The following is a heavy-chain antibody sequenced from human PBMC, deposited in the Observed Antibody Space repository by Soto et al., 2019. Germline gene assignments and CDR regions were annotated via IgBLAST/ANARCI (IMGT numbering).Heavy chain of an antibody. V-gene: IGHV4-34*01. D-gene: IGHD6-6*01. CDR2: INHSGST. CDR1: GGSFSGYY. CDR3: ARGGEGWRQLVRRNWFDP. Sequence: PSETLSLTCAVYGGSFSGYYWSWIRQPPGKGLEWIGEINHSGSTNYNPSLKSRVTISVDTSKNQFSLKLSSVTAADTAVYYCARGGEGWRQLVRRNWFDPWGQATLVTIS. J-gene: IGHJ5*02.